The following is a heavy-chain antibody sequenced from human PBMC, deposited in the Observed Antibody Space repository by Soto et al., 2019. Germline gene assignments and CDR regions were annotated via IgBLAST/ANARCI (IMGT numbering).Heavy chain of an antibody. CDR2: ISAYNGNT. CDR3: ARVRVVVPAAMRVFFDY. D-gene: IGHD2-2*01. V-gene: IGHV1-18*01. Sequence: ASVKVSCKASGYTFTSYGISWVRQAPGQGLEWMGWISAYNGNTNYAQKLQGRVTMTTDTSTSTAYMGLRSLRSDDTAVYYCARVRVVVPAAMRVFFDYWGQGTLVTVSS. CDR1: GYTFTSYG. J-gene: IGHJ4*02.